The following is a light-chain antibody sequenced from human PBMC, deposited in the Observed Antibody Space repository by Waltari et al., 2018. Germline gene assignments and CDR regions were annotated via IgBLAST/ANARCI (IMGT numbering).Light chain of an antibody. V-gene: IGLV2-14*03. Sequence: QSALTQPASVSGSPGQSITISCTGISSDVGGYNYVSWYQQHPGKAPKVMIYDVGYRPSGVSSRFSGSKSCNTASLTISGLQAEDEADYYCTSYASSSTLVFGGGTKLTVL. J-gene: IGLJ2*01. CDR3: TSYASSSTLV. CDR1: SSDVGGYNY. CDR2: DVG.